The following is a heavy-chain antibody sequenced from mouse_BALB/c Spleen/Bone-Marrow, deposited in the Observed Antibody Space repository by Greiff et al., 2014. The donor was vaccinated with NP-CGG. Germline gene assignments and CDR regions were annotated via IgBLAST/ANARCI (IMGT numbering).Heavy chain of an antibody. CDR2: IWRGGST. CDR1: GFSLTSYG. J-gene: IGHJ4*01. CDR3: AKNLRGNYVRAMDY. D-gene: IGHD2-1*01. Sequence: QVQLQQSGPGLVQPSQSLSITCTVSGFSLTSYGVHWVRQSPGKGLEWLEVIWRGGSTDYNAAFMSRLSITKDNSKSQVFFKMNSLQADDTAIYYCAKNLRGNYVRAMDYWGQGTSVTVSS. V-gene: IGHV2-5*01.